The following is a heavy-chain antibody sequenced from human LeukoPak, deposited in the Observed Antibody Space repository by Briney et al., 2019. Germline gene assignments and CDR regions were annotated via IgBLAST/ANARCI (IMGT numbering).Heavy chain of an antibody. CDR2: ISSSSIYI. D-gene: IGHD6-13*01. J-gene: IGHJ4*02. CDR1: GFTFSSYS. Sequence: KPGGSQRLSCAASGFTFSSYSMNWVRQAPGNGLEWVSSISSSSIYIYYADSVKGRFTISRDNAKNSLYLQMNSLRAEDTAVYYCARDIAAAVNWGQGTLVTVSS. V-gene: IGHV3-21*01. CDR3: ARDIAAAVN.